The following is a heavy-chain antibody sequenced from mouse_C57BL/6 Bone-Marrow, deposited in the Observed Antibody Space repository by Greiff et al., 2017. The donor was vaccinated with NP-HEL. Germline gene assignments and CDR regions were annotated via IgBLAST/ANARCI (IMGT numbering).Heavy chain of an antibody. CDR3: ASGAGAYYSNGDAMDY. CDR2: IDPSDSYT. D-gene: IGHD2-5*01. Sequence: QVQLQQPGAELVKPGASVKLSCKASGYTFTSYWMQWVKQRPGQGLEWIGEIDPSDSYTNYNQKFKGKATLTVDTSSSTAYMQLSSLTSEDSAVYYCASGAGAYYSNGDAMDYWGQGTSVTVSS. V-gene: IGHV1-50*01. CDR1: GYTFTSYW. J-gene: IGHJ4*01.